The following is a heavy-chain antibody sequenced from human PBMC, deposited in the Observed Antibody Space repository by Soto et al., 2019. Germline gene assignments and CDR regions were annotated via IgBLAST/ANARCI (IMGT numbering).Heavy chain of an antibody. D-gene: IGHD6-13*01. V-gene: IGHV3-30-3*01. CDR1: GFTFSSYA. Sequence: QVQLVESGGGVVQPGRSLRLSCAASGFTFSSYAMHWVRQAPGKGLEWVAVISYDGSNKYYADSVKGRFTISRDNSKKPLFLQMNSLRAEDTAVYYCARVARSSYSSSWAYYYYGMDVWGQGTTVTVSS. CDR3: ARVARSSYSSSWAYYYYGMDV. CDR2: ISYDGSNK. J-gene: IGHJ6*02.